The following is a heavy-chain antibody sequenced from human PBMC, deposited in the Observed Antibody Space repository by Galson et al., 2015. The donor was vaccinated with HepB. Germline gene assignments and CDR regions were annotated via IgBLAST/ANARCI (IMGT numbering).Heavy chain of an antibody. V-gene: IGHV6-1*01. CDR3: ARAVDYYDSSGYYKNAFDI. Sequence: CAISGDSVSSNSAAWNWIRQSPSRGLEWLGRTYYRSKWYNDYAVSVKSRITINPDTSKNQFSLQLNSVTLEDTAVYYCARAVDYYDSSGYYKNAFDIWGQGTMVTVSS. CDR1: GDSVSSNSAA. D-gene: IGHD3-22*01. CDR2: TYYRSKWYN. J-gene: IGHJ3*02.